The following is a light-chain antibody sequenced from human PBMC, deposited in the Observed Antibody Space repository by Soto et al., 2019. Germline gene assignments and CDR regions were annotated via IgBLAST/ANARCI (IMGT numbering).Light chain of an antibody. CDR3: QQSYSTLRT. V-gene: IGKV1-39*01. Sequence: DIQMTQSPSSLSASVGDRVTITCRASQSISSYLNWYQQKPGKAPKLLIYAASSLQSGVPSRFSDSGSGTDFTLTISSLQPEDFATYYCQQSYSTLRTFGQGTKVDIK. CDR2: AAS. J-gene: IGKJ1*01. CDR1: QSISSY.